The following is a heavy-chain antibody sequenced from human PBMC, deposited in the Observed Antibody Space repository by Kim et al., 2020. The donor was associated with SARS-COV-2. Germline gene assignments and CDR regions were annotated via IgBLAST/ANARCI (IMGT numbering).Heavy chain of an antibody. CDR1: GGSISSSSYY. D-gene: IGHD3-16*02. V-gene: IGHV4-39*07. CDR2: IYYSGST. CDR3: ARVAGGGEQGFIYDYVWGSYRILFDY. J-gene: IGHJ4*02. Sequence: SETLSLTCTVSGGSISSSSYYWGWIRQPPGKGLEWIGSIYYSGSTYYNPSLKSRVTISVDTSKNQFSLKLSSVTAADTAVYYCARVAGGGEQGFIYDYVWGSYRILFDYWGQGTLVTVSS.